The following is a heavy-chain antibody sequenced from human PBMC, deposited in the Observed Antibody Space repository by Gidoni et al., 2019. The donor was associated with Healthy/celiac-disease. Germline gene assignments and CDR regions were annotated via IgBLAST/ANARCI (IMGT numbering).Heavy chain of an antibody. D-gene: IGHD3-16*02. CDR2: IKQDGSEK. CDR1: GFTFSSYW. Sequence: EVQLVESGGGLVQPGGSLRLSCAASGFTFSSYWMSWVRQAPGKGLEWVANIKQDGSEKYYVDSVKGRFTISRDNAKNSLYLQMNSLRAEDTAVYYCAKERARWGSYGYNWFDPWGQGTLVTVSS. CDR3: AKERARWGSYGYNWFDP. J-gene: IGHJ5*02. V-gene: IGHV3-7*01.